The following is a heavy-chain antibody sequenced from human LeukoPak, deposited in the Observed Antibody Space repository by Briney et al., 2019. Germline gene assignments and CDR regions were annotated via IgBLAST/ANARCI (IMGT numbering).Heavy chain of an antibody. D-gene: IGHD3-9*01. Sequence: GGSLRLSCAASEFSVGSNYMTWVRQAPGKGLEWVSLIYSGGSTYYADSVKGRFTISRDNSKNTLYLQMNSLRAEDTAVYYCAKGNPYYDILTGYYPEDHYFDYWGQGTLVTVSS. J-gene: IGHJ4*02. CDR3: AKGNPYYDILTGYYPEDHYFDY. V-gene: IGHV3-53*01. CDR2: IYSGGST. CDR1: EFSVGSNY.